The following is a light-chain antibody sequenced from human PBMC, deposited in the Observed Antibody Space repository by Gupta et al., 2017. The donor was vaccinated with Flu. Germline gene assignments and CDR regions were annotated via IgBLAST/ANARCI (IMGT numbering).Light chain of an antibody. Sequence: PASLYASVGDRVTITCRASQRISSYLNWYQQKPGKAPKLLIYAASSLQSGVPSSFSGSGSGTDFTLTISRLQPEDFATYYCQQSDSTPQTFGQGTKVEIK. V-gene: IGKV1-39*01. CDR3: QQSDSTPQT. J-gene: IGKJ1*01. CDR1: QRISSY. CDR2: AAS.